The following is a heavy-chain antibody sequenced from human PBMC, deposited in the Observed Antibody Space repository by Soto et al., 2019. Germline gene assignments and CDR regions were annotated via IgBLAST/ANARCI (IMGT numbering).Heavy chain of an antibody. V-gene: IGHV3-30*18. CDR1: GFTFSSYG. J-gene: IGHJ4*02. D-gene: IGHD6-19*01. Sequence: GGSLRLSCAASGFTFSSYGMHWVRQAPGKGLEWVAVISYDGSNKYYADSVKGRFTISRDNSKNTLYLQMNSLRAEDTAVYYCAKAVKQWLAIDYWGQGTLVTVSS. CDR2: ISYDGSNK. CDR3: AKAVKQWLAIDY.